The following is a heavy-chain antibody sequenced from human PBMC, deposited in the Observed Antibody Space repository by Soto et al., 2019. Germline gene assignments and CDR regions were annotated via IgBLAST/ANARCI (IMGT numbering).Heavy chain of an antibody. D-gene: IGHD4-17*01. Sequence: QVQLVESGGGVVQPGRSLRLSCAASGFTFSSYGMHWVRQAPGKGLEWVAVISYDGSNKYYADSVKGRFTISRDNSKNTLYLQMNSLRAEDTAVYYCAKAVLPLVYGDYVQSAFDIWGQGTMVTVSS. V-gene: IGHV3-30*18. CDR3: AKAVLPLVYGDYVQSAFDI. CDR2: ISYDGSNK. J-gene: IGHJ3*02. CDR1: GFTFSSYG.